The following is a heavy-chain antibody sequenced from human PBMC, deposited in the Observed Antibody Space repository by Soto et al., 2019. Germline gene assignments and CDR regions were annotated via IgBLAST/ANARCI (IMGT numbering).Heavy chain of an antibody. V-gene: IGHV3-66*01. CDR2: IYSGGST. D-gene: IGHD2-2*01. CDR1: GFTVSSNY. CDR3: ARDHGYCSSTSCRRDY. Sequence: EVQLVESGGGLVQPGGSLRLSCAASGFTVSSNYMSWVRQAPGKGLEWVSVIYSGGSTYYADSVKGRFTISRDNSKYTLYLQMNSLRAEDTAVYYCARDHGYCSSTSCRRDYWGQGTLVTVSS. J-gene: IGHJ4*02.